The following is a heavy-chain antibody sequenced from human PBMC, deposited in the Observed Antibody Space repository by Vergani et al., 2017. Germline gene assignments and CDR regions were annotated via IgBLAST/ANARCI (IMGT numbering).Heavy chain of an antibody. CDR1: GYNFTNYW. J-gene: IGHJ4*02. Sequence: ELQLVQSGAEVKKPGESLKISCKGSGYNFTNYWIGWVRQMPGKGLEYMGIIYPGDSDTRYNPSFQGQVTISADKSINTAYLQWNSLKASDTAIYYCARYPDSFDYWGQGTLVTVSS. CDR3: ARYPDSFDY. V-gene: IGHV5-51*03. CDR2: IYPGDSDT. D-gene: IGHD3-3*01.